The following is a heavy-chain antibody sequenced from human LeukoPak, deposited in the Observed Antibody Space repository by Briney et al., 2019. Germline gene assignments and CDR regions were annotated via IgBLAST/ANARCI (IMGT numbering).Heavy chain of an antibody. CDR3: VRASGSGTNRAFDY. D-gene: IGHD3-10*01. J-gene: IGHJ4*02. V-gene: IGHV4-38-2*02. CDR2: IYHSGST. CDR1: GYSISSGYY. Sequence: SETLSLTCTVSGYSISSGYYWGWIRQPPGKGLEWIGTIYHSGSTYYNPSLKSRVTISVDTSKSQFSLKLSSVTAADTAVYYCVRASGSGTNRAFDYWGQGTLVTVSS.